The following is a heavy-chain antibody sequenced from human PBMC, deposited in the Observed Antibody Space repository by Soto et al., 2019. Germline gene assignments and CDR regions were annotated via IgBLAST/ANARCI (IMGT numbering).Heavy chain of an antibody. D-gene: IGHD6-13*01. V-gene: IGHV1-2*04. J-gene: IGHJ3*02. CDR2: INPNSGDT. Sequence: ASVKVSCKASGYTFTGYYMHWVRQAPGHGLEWMGWINPNSGDTNYAQKFQGWVTMTRDTSISTAYMQLSSLRSDDTAVYYCARVRIAAAVTDAFDTWGQGTMVTVSS. CDR1: GYTFTGYY. CDR3: ARVRIAAAVTDAFDT.